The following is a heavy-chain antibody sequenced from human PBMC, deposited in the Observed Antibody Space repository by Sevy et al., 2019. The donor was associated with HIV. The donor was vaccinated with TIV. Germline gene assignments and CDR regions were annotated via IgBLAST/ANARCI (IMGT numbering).Heavy chain of an antibody. CDR1: GYSFADYY. CDR3: ARAPRVTTVYYYYGMDV. Sequence: ASVKVSCKASGYSFADYYMHWVRQAPGQGLEWMAWITPKNDVTNCAQKFQGRVTMPRDTSTSTAYMELTRLRSDDTAVYYCARAPRVTTVYYYYGMDVWGQGTTVTVSS. CDR2: ITPKNDVT. V-gene: IGHV1-2*02. D-gene: IGHD5-18*01. J-gene: IGHJ6*02.